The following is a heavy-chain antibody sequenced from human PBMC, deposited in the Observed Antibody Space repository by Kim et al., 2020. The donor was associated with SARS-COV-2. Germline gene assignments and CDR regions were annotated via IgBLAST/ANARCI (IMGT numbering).Heavy chain of an antibody. CDR1: GGSVSSSNSY. CDR3: ARHLVVNERIIKYHFDY. Sequence: SETLSLTCTVSGGSVSSSNSYWGWIRQPLGQGLEWIGSIYHSGRTYYNPSLKSRVSMSVDTSKNQISLKVTSGTAADTAIYYCARHLVVNERIIKYHFDYWGQGALVTISS. CDR2: IYHSGRT. D-gene: IGHD2-15*01. V-gene: IGHV4-39*01. J-gene: IGHJ4*02.